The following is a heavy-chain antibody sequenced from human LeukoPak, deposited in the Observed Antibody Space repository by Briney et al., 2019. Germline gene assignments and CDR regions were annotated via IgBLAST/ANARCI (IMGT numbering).Heavy chain of an antibody. CDR2: IYYSGST. J-gene: IGHJ4*02. V-gene: IGHV4-59*01. D-gene: IGHD3-22*01. Sequence: NPSETLSLTCTVSGGSISSYYWSWIRQPPGKGLEWIGYIYYSGSTNYNPSLKSRVTISVDTSKNQFSLKLSSVTAADTAVYYCAREARPHYYDSSGYYLHSPFDYWGQGTLVTVSS. CDR1: GGSISSYY. CDR3: AREARPHYYDSSGYYLHSPFDY.